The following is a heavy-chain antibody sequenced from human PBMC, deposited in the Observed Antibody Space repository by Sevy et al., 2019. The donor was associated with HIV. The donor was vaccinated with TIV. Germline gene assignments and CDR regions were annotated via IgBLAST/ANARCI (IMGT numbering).Heavy chain of an antibody. D-gene: IGHD3-22*01. J-gene: IGHJ4*02. CDR2: FDPEDDET. CDR3: ATTKDYYETSGYPVDY. V-gene: IGHV1-24*01. Sequence: ASVKVSCKVSGYTLTEFAMHWVRQAPGKGLEWMGTFDPEDDETMYAQKFQGRLTLTEDTSTDTAYMALSSLRSEDTAVYYCATTKDYYETSGYPVDYWGQGTLVTVSS. CDR1: GYTLTEFA.